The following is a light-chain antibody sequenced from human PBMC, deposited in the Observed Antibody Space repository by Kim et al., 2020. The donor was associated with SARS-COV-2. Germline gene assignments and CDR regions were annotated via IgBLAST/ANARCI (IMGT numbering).Light chain of an antibody. CDR3: LQSNNYPVT. J-gene: IGKJ5*01. CDR1: QGIKTD. CDR2: DAS. V-gene: IGKV1-6*01. Sequence: ASVGDRVTINCRASQGIKTDLDWYQQKPGTAPRLLIYDASSLQSGVPSRFSGSGSGSDFTLTISSLQPEDFATYYCLQSNNYPVTFGQGTRLEIK.